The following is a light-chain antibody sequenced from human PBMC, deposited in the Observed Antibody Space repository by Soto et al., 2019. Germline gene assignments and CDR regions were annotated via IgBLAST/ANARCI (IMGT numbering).Light chain of an antibody. CDR1: SSNIGAGYD. J-gene: IGLJ2*01. Sequence: QSVLTQPPSVSGAPGQWVTISCTGSSSNIGAGYDVHWYQQLPGTAPKLLIYGNSNRPSGVTAGFSGSKSGTSASLAITWLQAEDDADYYCQSYDSSLSGVVFGGGTKLTVL. CDR2: GNS. CDR3: QSYDSSLSGVV. V-gene: IGLV1-40*01.